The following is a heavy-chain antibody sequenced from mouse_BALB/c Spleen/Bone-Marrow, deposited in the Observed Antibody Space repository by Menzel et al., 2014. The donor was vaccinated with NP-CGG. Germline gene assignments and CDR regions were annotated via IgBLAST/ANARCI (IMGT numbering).Heavy chain of an antibody. D-gene: IGHD1-1*01. Sequence: EVHLVESGGGLVQPGESLKLSCESNEYEFPSHDMSWVRKTPERRLELVAAINSDGGSTYYPDTMERRFIISRDNSKKTLYLQMSSLRSEDTAFYYCARHGDYYGSSLFAYWGQGTLFTVSA. CDR3: ARHGDYYGSSLFAY. V-gene: IGHV5-2*01. CDR1: EYEFPSHD. J-gene: IGHJ3*01. CDR2: INSDGGST.